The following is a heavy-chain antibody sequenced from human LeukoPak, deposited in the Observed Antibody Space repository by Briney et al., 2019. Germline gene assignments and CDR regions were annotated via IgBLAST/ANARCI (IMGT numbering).Heavy chain of an antibody. CDR1: GFSFSDYH. V-gene: IGHV3-48*04. Sequence: GGSLRLSCAASGFSFSDYHMNWVRQAPGKGLEWVSYISGSSTTIFYADSVKGRFTISRDNAKNSLYLQMNSLRAEDTAVYYCAREGTGSYMDVWGKGTTVTVSS. CDR2: ISGSSTTI. CDR3: AREGTGSYMDV. J-gene: IGHJ6*03. D-gene: IGHD1/OR15-1a*01.